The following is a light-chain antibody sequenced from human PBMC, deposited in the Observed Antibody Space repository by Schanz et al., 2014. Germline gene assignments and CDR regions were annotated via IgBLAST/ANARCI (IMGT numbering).Light chain of an antibody. CDR2: DAS. Sequence: DIQMTQSPSTLSASVGARVTITCRARQSITHLLAWYQQKPGRAPKLLIYDASTLERGVPSRFSGSGSGTEFTLTITSLQPDDFATYYCQHYSDYPWTFGQGTKVDIK. CDR3: QHYSDYPWT. CDR1: QSITHL. J-gene: IGKJ1*01. V-gene: IGKV1-5*01.